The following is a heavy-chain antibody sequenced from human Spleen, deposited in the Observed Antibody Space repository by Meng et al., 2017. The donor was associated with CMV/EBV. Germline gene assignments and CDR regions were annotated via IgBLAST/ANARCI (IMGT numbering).Heavy chain of an antibody. CDR2: INPNSGGT. D-gene: IGHD3-3*01. CDR1: GYTFTGYC. Sequence: ASVKVSCKASGYTFTGYCIHWVRQAPGQGLEWMGWINPNSGGTNYAQKFQGRVTMTRDTSISTAYMELSRLRSDDTAVYYCARMGALYYDFWSGYQSDNYYYYGMDVWGQGTTVTVSS. J-gene: IGHJ6*02. CDR3: ARMGALYYDFWSGYQSDNYYYYGMDV. V-gene: IGHV1-2*02.